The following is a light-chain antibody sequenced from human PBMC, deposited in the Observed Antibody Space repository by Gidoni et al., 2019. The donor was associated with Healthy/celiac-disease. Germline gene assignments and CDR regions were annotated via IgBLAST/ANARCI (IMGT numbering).Light chain of an antibody. J-gene: IGKJ2*03. CDR2: DAS. V-gene: IGKV3-11*01. CDR1: QSVSRY. CDR3: QQRSNWPPYS. Sequence: EIVLTHSPATLSLSPGERATLSCRASQSVSRYLAWYQQKPGQAPRLLIYDASNRATGIPARFSGSGSGTDFTLTISRLEPEDFAVYYCQQRSNWPPYSFGQWTKLEIK.